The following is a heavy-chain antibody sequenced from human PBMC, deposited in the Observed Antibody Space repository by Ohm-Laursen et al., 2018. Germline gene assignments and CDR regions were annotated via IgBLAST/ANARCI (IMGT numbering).Heavy chain of an antibody. CDR3: ARWGEYFGALDI. CDR1: GGSISIYY. D-gene: IGHD3-9*01. V-gene: IGHV4-59*01. J-gene: IGHJ3*02. Sequence: PSQTLSLTCTVSGGSISIYYWNWIRQSPGKGLEWIGNIHYSGSTNYNPSLKGRLTISVDTSMNQFSLKLSSVTTADTAVYYCARWGEYFGALDIWSQGTMVTVSS. CDR2: IHYSGST.